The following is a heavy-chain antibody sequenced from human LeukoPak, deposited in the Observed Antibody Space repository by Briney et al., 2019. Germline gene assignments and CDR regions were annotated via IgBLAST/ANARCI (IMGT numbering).Heavy chain of an antibody. D-gene: IGHD3-22*01. CDR2: ISYDGSNK. V-gene: IGHV3-30*18. Sequence: GGSLRLSCAASGFTFSSYGMHWVRQAPGKGLEWVAVISYDGSNKYYADSVKGRFTISRDNSKNTLYLQMNSLRAEDTAVYYCAKAKSSSGYYHLDYWXXXTLVTVSS. CDR3: AKAKSSSGYYHLDY. CDR1: GFTFSSYG. J-gene: IGHJ4*01.